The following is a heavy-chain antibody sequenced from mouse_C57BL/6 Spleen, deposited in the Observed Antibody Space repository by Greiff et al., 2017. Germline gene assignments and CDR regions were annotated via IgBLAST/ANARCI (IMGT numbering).Heavy chain of an antibody. D-gene: IGHD2-5*01. CDR3: ARGGSNDWYFDV. CDR1: GYTFTDYY. V-gene: IGHV1-76*01. Sequence: QVQLKQSGAELVRPGASVKLSCKASGYTFTDYYINWVKQRPGQGLEWIARIYPGSGNTYYNEKFKGKATLTAEKSSSTAYMQLSSLTSEDSAVYFCARGGSNDWYFDVWGTGTTVTVSS. J-gene: IGHJ1*03. CDR2: IYPGSGNT.